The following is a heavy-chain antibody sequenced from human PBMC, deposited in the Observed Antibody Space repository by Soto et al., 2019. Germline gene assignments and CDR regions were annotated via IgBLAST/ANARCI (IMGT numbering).Heavy chain of an antibody. D-gene: IGHD5-12*01. CDR3: ARSAGGYDYEYYFDY. CDR1: GGTFSSYA. Sequence: SVKVSCKASGGTFSSYAISWVRQAPGQGLEWMGGIIPIFGTANYAQKFQGRVTITADESTSTAYMELSSLRSEETAVYYCARSAGGYDYEYYFDYWGQGTLVTVSS. CDR2: IIPIFGTA. J-gene: IGHJ4*02. V-gene: IGHV1-69*13.